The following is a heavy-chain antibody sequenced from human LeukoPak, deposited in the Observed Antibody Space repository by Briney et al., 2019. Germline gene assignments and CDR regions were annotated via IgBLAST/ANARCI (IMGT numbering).Heavy chain of an antibody. Sequence: ASVKVSCKASGYAFTGYYMHWVRQAPGQGLEWMGWINPNSGGTNYAQKFQGRVTMTRDTSISTAYMELSRLRSDDTAVYYCAMGDGYNSAFDIWGQGTMVTVSS. D-gene: IGHD5-24*01. J-gene: IGHJ3*02. CDR3: AMGDGYNSAFDI. CDR2: INPNSGGT. CDR1: GYAFTGYY. V-gene: IGHV1-2*02.